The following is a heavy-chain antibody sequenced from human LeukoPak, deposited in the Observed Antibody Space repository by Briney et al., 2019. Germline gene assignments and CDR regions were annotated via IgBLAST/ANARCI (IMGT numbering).Heavy chain of an antibody. CDR2: ISWNSGSI. CDR1: GFTFDDYA. V-gene: IGHV3-9*01. D-gene: IGHD3-10*01. CDR3: TPHGFRDLDS. Sequence: GGSLRLSCAASGFTFDDYAMHWVRQAPGKGLEWVSGISWNSGSIGYADSVKGRFTISRDNAKNSLYRQMNSLRAEDTAVYYCTPHGFRDLDSWGQGTLVTVSS. J-gene: IGHJ4*02.